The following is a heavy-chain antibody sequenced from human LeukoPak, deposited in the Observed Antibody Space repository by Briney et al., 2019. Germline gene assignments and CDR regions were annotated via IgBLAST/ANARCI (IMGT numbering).Heavy chain of an antibody. Sequence: GGSLRLSCAASGFTFSSYAMHWVRQAPGKGLEWVAVISYDRSNKYYADSVKGRFTISRDNSKGTVYLQMNSLRPEDTAVYYCAKDDAWLQYGDWGRGTLVTVSS. CDR1: GFTFSSYA. CDR2: ISYDRSNK. V-gene: IGHV3-30-3*02. J-gene: IGHJ4*02. D-gene: IGHD5-24*01. CDR3: AKDDAWLQYGD.